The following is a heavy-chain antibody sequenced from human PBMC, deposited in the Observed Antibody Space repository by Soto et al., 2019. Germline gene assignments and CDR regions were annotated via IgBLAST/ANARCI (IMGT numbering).Heavy chain of an antibody. CDR3: ARLGMVADFDY. D-gene: IGHD1-26*01. CDR2: IYYSGST. CDR1: GGSISSYY. Sequence: SETLSLTCTVSGGSISSYYWSWIRQPPGKGLEWIGYIYYSGSTNYNPSLKSRVTISVDTSKNQFSLKLSSVTAADTAVYYCARLGMVADFDYWGQGTLVTVSS. V-gene: IGHV4-59*01. J-gene: IGHJ4*02.